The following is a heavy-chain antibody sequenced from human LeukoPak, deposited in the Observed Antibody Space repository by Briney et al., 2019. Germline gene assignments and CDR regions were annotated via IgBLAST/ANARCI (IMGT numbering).Heavy chain of an antibody. CDR2: IYYSGST. CDR3: ARVLYCTNGVCYPADY. V-gene: IGHV4-39*07. CDR1: GGSISSSIYY. D-gene: IGHD2-8*01. Sequence: SETLSLTCTVSGGSISSSIYYWGWIRQPPGKGLEWIGSIYYSGSTYYNPSLKSRVTISVDTSKNQFSLKLSSVTAADTAVYYCARVLYCTNGVCYPADYWGQGTLVTVSS. J-gene: IGHJ4*02.